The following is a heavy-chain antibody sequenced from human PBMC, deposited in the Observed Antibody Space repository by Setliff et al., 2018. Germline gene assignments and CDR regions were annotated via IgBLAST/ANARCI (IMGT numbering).Heavy chain of an antibody. CDR3: ARVGSGWYYFDY. CDR1: GDSINNFY. J-gene: IGHJ4*02. D-gene: IGHD6-19*01. CDR2: VYYSGAA. V-gene: IGHV4-59*01. Sequence: PSETLSLTCTVSGDSINNFYWTWIRQPPGKGLEFIGYVYYSGAAKYDPSLKSRVTISVDTSKNQFSLKLSSVTAADTAVYYCARVGSGWYYFDYWGQGTLVTVSS.